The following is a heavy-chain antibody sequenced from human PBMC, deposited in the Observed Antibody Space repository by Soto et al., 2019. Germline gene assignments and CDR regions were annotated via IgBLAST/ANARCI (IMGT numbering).Heavy chain of an antibody. CDR3: AKGQTYYYDSSGYPHDAFDI. J-gene: IGHJ3*02. V-gene: IGHV3-9*01. CDR2: ISWNSGSI. CDR1: GFTFDDYA. Sequence: GGSLRLSCAASGFTFDDYAMHWVRQAPGKGLEWVSGISWNSGSIGYADSVKGRFTISRDNAKNSLYLQMNSLRAEDTALYYCAKGQTYYYDSSGYPHDAFDIWGQGTMVSVS. D-gene: IGHD3-22*01.